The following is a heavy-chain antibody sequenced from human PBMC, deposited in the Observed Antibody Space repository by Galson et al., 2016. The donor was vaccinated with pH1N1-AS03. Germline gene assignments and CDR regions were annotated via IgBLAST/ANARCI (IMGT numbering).Heavy chain of an antibody. J-gene: IGHJ6*02. Sequence: SLRLSCAASGFTFRNTWMSWARQAPGKGLEWVGRIKTKVDGGPTDYAATVKGRFTISRDDSKDTLFLPLNTLVTADTAVYYCHTLYSKASGYGMDVWGQGTTVTVSS. V-gene: IGHV3-15*01. CDR3: HTLYSKASGYGMDV. CDR1: GFTFRNTW. CDR2: IKTKVDGGPT. D-gene: IGHD1-26*01.